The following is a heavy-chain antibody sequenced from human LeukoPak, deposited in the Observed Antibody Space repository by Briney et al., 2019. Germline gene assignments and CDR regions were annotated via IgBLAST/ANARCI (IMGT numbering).Heavy chain of an antibody. V-gene: IGHV3-33*08. CDR2: IWYGGSNK. CDR1: GFTFSSYG. Sequence: AGGSLRLSCAASGFTFSSYGMHWVRQAPGKGLEWVAVIWYGGSNKYYADSVKGRFTISRDNSKNTLYLQMNSLRAEDTAVYYCARDGKEAAAADFDYWGQGTLVTVSS. J-gene: IGHJ4*02. CDR3: ARDGKEAAAADFDY. D-gene: IGHD6-13*01.